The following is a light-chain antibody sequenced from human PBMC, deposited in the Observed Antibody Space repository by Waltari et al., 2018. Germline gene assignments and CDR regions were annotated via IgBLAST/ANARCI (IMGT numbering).Light chain of an antibody. V-gene: IGKV3-20*01. CDR1: QSVSPF. CDR3: QNHERLPAT. Sequence: EAVLTQFPGTLSLSPGERATLFCRASQSVSPFLAWYQQKAGQAPRLLIYGASSRATGIPDRFSGSGSGTDFSLTISRLEPEDFAVYYCQNHERLPATFGQGTKVEIK. CDR2: GAS. J-gene: IGKJ1*01.